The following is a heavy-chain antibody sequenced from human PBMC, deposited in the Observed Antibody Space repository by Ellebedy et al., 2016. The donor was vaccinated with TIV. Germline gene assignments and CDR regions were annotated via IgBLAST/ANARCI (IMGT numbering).Heavy chain of an antibody. D-gene: IGHD3-3*01. CDR1: GFTFSRYA. J-gene: IGHJ4*02. CDR3: AKDPITIFGVVWIY. V-gene: IGHV3-23*01. Sequence: GGSLRLSCAASGFTFSRYAMSWVRQAPGRGLEWVSAIGGSGHTTDYTDSVKGRFTISRDNSKNKLSLQMNNLRAEDTAVYYCAKDPITIFGVVWIYWGQGTLVTVSS. CDR2: IGGSGHTT.